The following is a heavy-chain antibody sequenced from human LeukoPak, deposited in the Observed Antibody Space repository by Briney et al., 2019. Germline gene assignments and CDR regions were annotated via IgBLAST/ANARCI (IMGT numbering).Heavy chain of an antibody. J-gene: IGHJ6*03. CDR1: GGTFSSYA. Sequence: GASVKVSCKASGGTFSSYAISWVRQAPGQGLEWMGGIIPIFGTANYAQKFQGRVTITADESTSTAYMELSSLRSEDTAVYYCARAAAGTYYYYYMDVWGKGTTVTISS. CDR3: ARAAAGTYYYYYMDV. CDR2: IIPIFGTA. D-gene: IGHD6-13*01. V-gene: IGHV1-69*13.